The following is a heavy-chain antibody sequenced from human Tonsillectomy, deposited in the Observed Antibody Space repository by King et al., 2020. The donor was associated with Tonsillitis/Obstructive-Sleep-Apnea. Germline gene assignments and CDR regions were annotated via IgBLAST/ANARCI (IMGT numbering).Heavy chain of an antibody. D-gene: IGHD2-2*02. Sequence: VQLQQSGPGLVKPSQTLSLTCVISGDSISSNSASWNWNRQSPSRGLEWLGRTYYRFKWYNDYELSVKSRMTISPDTSKNQVSLHLNSVTPADTAVYYCARGAPWLYDSNYFDYWGQGTLVTVSS. CDR3: ARGAPWLYDSNYFDY. V-gene: IGHV6-1*01. CDR1: GDSISSNSAS. J-gene: IGHJ4*02. CDR2: TYYRFKWYN.